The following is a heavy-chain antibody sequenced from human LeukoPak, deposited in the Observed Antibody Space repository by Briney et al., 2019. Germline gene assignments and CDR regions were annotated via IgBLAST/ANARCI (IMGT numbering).Heavy chain of an antibody. V-gene: IGHV4-34*01. CDR3: ARRLVDSSASQVSDH. CDR1: GGSFSGYY. Sequence: SSETLSLTCAVYGGSFSGYYWSWIRQSPGEGLEWIGEINDSGVTNCNPSLESRVILSVDTSKSQFSLRLSSVTAADTAVYYCARRLVDSSASQVSDHWGQGTLVTVSS. J-gene: IGHJ4*02. D-gene: IGHD2-2*01. CDR2: INDSGVT.